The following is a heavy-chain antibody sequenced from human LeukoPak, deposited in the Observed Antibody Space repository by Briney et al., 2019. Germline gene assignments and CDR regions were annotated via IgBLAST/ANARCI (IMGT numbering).Heavy chain of an antibody. J-gene: IGHJ4*02. CDR1: GFTFDDYT. D-gene: IGHD3-10*01. CDR2: ISWDGGST. CDR3: AKAGMVRGVIWGPYFDY. Sequence: GGSLRLSCAASGFTFDDYTMHWVRQAPGKGLEWVSLISWDGGSTYYVDSVKGRFTISRDNSKNSLYLQMNSLRTEDTALYYCAKAGMVRGVIWGPYFDYWGQGTLVTVSS. V-gene: IGHV3-43*01.